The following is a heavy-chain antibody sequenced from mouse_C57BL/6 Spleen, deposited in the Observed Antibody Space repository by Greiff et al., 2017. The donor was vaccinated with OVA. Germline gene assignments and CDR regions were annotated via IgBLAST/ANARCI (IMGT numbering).Heavy chain of an antibody. D-gene: IGHD2-4*01. CDR3: ARDDYDGAY. V-gene: IGHV5-6*01. CDR1: GFTFSSDG. J-gene: IGHJ3*01. CDR2: ISSGGSDT. Sequence: EVMLVESGGDLVKPGGSLKLSCAASGFTFSSDGMSWVRQTPDQRLEWVATISSGGSDTYYPDSVKGRFTISRDNAKNTLYLQMSSLKSEDTAMYYCARDDYDGAYWGQGTLVTVSA.